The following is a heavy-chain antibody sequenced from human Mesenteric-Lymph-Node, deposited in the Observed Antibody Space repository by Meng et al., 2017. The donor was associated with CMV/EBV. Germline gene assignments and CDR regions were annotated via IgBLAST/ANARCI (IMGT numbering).Heavy chain of an antibody. V-gene: IGHV1-2*02. CDR1: GYTFTGYY. J-gene: IGHJ4*02. CDR3: ARGDRWAGPFDY. Sequence: ASVKVSCKASGYTFTGYYMHWVRQAPGQGLEWMGWINPDSGATNYAQKFQGRVTMTRDTSISTAYMELSRLRSDDTAVYYCARGDRWAGPFDYWGQGALVTVSS. CDR2: INPDSGAT. D-gene: IGHD5-24*01.